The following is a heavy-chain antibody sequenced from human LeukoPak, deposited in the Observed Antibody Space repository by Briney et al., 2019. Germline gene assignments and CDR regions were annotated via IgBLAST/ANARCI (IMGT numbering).Heavy chain of an antibody. CDR1: GGSISTYY. Sequence: SETLSLTRTVSGGSISTYYWSWIRQPPGKGLEWIGYIYYSGSTNYNPSLKSRVTISVDTSKNQFSLKLSSVTAADTAVYYCARDSPGANFDYWGQGTLVTVSS. CDR2: IYYSGST. V-gene: IGHV4-59*01. CDR3: ARDSPGANFDY. J-gene: IGHJ4*02.